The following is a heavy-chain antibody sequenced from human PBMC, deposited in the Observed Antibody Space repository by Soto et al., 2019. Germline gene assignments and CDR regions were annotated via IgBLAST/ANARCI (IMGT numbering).Heavy chain of an antibody. D-gene: IGHD2-15*01. CDR2: ISSSGSTK. V-gene: IGHV3-48*03. Sequence: GGSLRLSCVVSGFTLSSYKMNWVRQAPGKGLEWVSYISSSGSTKYYADSVKGRFTISGDNTRNSLYLQMNSLRAEDTATYFCANGILGYYHGMDVWGQGTTVTVSS. CDR3: ANGILGYYHGMDV. J-gene: IGHJ6*02. CDR1: GFTLSSYK.